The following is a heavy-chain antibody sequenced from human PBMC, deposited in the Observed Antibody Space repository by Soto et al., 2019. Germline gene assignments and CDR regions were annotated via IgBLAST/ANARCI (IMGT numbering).Heavy chain of an antibody. CDR1: GYTFTGYY. CDR2: INPNSGGT. Sequence: ASVKVSCKASGYTFTGYYMHWVRQAPGQGLEWMGWINPNSGGTNYAQKFQGWVTMTRDTSISTAYMELSRLRSDDTAVYYCARASGYCSSTSCKGYRYYYGMDVWGQGTTVTVSS. J-gene: IGHJ6*02. D-gene: IGHD2-2*03. CDR3: ARASGYCSSTSCKGYRYYYGMDV. V-gene: IGHV1-2*04.